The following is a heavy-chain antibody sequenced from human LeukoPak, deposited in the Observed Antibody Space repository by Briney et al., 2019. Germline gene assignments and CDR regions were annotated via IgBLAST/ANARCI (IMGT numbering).Heavy chain of an antibody. CDR3: ARGGLWFGELSWFDP. CDR1: GYTFTGYY. Sequence: ASVKVSCKASGYTFTGYYMHWVRQPPGQGLGLMGWINPNSGGTNYAQEFQGRVTMTRDTSISTAYMELSRLRSDDTAVYYCARGGLWFGELSWFDPWGQGTLVTVSS. D-gene: IGHD3-10*01. CDR2: INPNSGGT. J-gene: IGHJ5*02. V-gene: IGHV1-2*02.